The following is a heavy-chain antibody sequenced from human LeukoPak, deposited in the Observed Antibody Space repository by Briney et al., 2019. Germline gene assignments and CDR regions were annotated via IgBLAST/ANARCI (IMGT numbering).Heavy chain of an antibody. D-gene: IGHD6-6*01. CDR1: GFTFSDYV. Sequence: GGSLRLSCVASGFTFSDYVIHWVRQAPGKGLEWVAVISFDLNSKYYSDSVKGRFTISRDNSKNTLYLQMNSLRAEDTAVYYCTYSSSLTFDYWGQGTLVTVSS. CDR2: ISFDLNSK. J-gene: IGHJ4*02. CDR3: TYSSSLTFDY. V-gene: IGHV3-30-3*01.